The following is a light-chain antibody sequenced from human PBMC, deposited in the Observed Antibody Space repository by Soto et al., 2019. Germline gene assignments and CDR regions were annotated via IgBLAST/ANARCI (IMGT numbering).Light chain of an antibody. CDR2: EVS. V-gene: IGKV2D-29*01. CDR1: QSLLHGDGTSS. CDR3: MQSIQLPIT. J-gene: IGKJ5*01. Sequence: DIVMTQTPLSLSVTPGQPASISCKSSQSLLHGDGTSSLYLYLQKQGQPPQLLIYEVSNRFSGGLDRFRGSESGTDFTLKISRVEAEDVGVYYYMQSIQLPITFGQGTRLEMK.